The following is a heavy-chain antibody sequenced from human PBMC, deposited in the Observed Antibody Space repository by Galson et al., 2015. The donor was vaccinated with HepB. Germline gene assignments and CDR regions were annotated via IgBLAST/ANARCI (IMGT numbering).Heavy chain of an antibody. CDR3: ARVAVAGIYLDY. CDR2: IYNDGRT. J-gene: IGHJ4*02. Sequence: SLRLSCAASVFTVSSDYMTWVRQPPGKGLEWVAVIYNDGRTYYADFVKGRFTISRDNSQNTLYLQMNSLRPEDTAVFYCARVAVAGIYLDYWGQGTLVTVSS. V-gene: IGHV3-66*02. CDR1: VFTVSSDY. D-gene: IGHD6-19*01.